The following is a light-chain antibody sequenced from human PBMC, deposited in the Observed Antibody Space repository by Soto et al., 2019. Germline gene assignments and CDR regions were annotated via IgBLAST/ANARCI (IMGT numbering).Light chain of an antibody. J-gene: IGKJ1*01. V-gene: IGKV1-39*01. Sequence: DIQMTQSPSSLSASVGDRVTITCRASQSIVTYLNWYLQKPGKAPKLLIYAASNFQSGVPSRFSGSGSGTDFTLTISSLQAEDFAPYFCQQSYSTPPWTVGQGTKVEIK. CDR1: QSIVTY. CDR3: QQSYSTPPWT. CDR2: AAS.